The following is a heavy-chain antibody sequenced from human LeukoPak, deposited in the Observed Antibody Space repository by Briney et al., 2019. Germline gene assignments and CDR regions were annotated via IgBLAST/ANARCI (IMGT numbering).Heavy chain of an antibody. CDR3: AKCVYYDSSGYSATLFDY. Sequence: GGSLRLSCAASGFTFSSYAMSWVRQAPGKGLEWVSTISGSGGSTCYADSVKGRFTISRDNSKNTLCLQMNSLRAEDTAIYYCAKCVYYDSSGYSATLFDYWGQGTLVTVSS. V-gene: IGHV3-23*01. CDR1: GFTFSSYA. J-gene: IGHJ4*02. CDR2: ISGSGGST. D-gene: IGHD3-22*01.